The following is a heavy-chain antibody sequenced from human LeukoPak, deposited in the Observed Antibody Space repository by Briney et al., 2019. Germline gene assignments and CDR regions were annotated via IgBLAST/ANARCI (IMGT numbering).Heavy chain of an antibody. Sequence: ASVKVSCKASGYTFTGYYMHWVRQAPGQGLEWMGWINPNSGGTNYAQKFQGWVTMTRDTSISTAYMELSRLRSEDTAVYYCAREQGIAAAGFVWFDPWGQGTLVTVSS. CDR3: AREQGIAAAGFVWFDP. CDR2: INPNSGGT. V-gene: IGHV1-2*04. D-gene: IGHD6-13*01. J-gene: IGHJ5*02. CDR1: GYTFTGYY.